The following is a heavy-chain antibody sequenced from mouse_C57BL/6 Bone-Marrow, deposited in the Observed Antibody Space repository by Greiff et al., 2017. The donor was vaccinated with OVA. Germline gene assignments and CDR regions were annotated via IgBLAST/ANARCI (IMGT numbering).Heavy chain of an antibody. Sequence: QVQLQQSGAELARPGASVKLSCKASGYTFTSYGISWVKQRSGQGLEWIGEIYPRSGNTYYNETFKGKATLTADKSSSTAYMELSCMTSETSAVDICEIITYGYFDVWGTGTTVTVSS. J-gene: IGHJ1*03. D-gene: IGHD1-1*01. CDR3: EIITYGYFDV. CDR2: IYPRSGNT. CDR1: GYTFTSYG. V-gene: IGHV1-81*01.